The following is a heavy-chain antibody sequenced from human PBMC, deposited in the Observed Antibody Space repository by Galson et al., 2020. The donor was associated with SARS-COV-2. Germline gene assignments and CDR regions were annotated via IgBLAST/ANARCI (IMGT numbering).Heavy chain of an antibody. D-gene: IGHD3-10*01. J-gene: IGHJ5*02. CDR2: IHYTGKT. Sequence: SETLSLTCSVSGDSINTSPFSWGWISQPPGKGLEWIGTIHYTGKTVFKPSLQSRVSISVDSSRNQFSLRLDSVTAADTAVYYCARLFHGSASFALFDPWGQGTLATVSS. CDR3: ARLFHGSASFALFDP. CDR1: GDSINTSPFS. V-gene: IGHV4-39*01.